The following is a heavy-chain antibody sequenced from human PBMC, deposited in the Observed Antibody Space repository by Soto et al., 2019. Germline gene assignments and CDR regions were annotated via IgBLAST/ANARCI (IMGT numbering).Heavy chain of an antibody. J-gene: IGHJ4*02. V-gene: IGHV1-69*01. Sequence: QVQLVQSGAEVKKPGSSVKVSCKASGGTFSSYAISWVRQAPGQGLEWMGGIIPIFGTANYGQKFQGRVTITADESTSTGYLERSSLRSEDTAGCYCARGGRDGYNGGDYWGQGTLVTVSS. CDR2: IIPIFGTA. CDR3: ARGGRDGYNGGDY. D-gene: IGHD5-12*01. CDR1: GGTFSSYA.